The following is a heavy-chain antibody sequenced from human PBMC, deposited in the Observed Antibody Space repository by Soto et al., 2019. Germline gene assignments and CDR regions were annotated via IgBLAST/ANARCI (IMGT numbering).Heavy chain of an antibody. CDR2: IIPIFGTA. CDR3: AREDPRGAGI. V-gene: IGHV1-69*13. J-gene: IGHJ4*02. D-gene: IGHD1-26*01. CDR1: GGTFSIYA. Sequence: GASVKVSCKASGGTFSIYAISFVRQAPGQGLEWMGGIIPIFGTANYAQKFQGRVTITADESTSTAYMELSSLSSEDTAVYYCAREDPRGAGIWGQGTLVPVSS.